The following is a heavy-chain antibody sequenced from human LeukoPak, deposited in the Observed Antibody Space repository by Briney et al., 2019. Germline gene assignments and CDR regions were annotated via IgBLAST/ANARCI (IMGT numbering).Heavy chain of an antibody. CDR1: GGSISSSSYY. CDR2: IYYSGST. Sequence: SETLSLTCTVSGGSISSSSYYWGWIRQPPGKGLEWIGSIYYSGSTYYNPSLKSRVTISVDTSKNQFSLKLSSVTAADTAVYYCARQGSLYYDSSGPSNSYCYYGMDVWGQGTTVTVSS. J-gene: IGHJ6*02. D-gene: IGHD3-22*01. V-gene: IGHV4-39*01. CDR3: ARQGSLYYDSSGPSNSYCYYGMDV.